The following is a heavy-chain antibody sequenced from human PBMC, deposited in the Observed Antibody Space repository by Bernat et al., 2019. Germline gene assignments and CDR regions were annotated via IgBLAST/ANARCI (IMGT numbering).Heavy chain of an antibody. Sequence: QVQLVESGAEVKKPGASVKIPCKASGYTFTHGISWVRQAPGQGLEWMGWISPYNRNTNLAQKRQGRVTMATDTSTSTAYMELRSLRSDDTAVYYCARDLDAAQLYSIPHFDFWGQGTLVTVSS. CDR2: ISPYNRNT. CDR1: GYTFTHG. CDR3: ARDLDAAQLYSIPHFDF. D-gene: IGHD2-21*01. J-gene: IGHJ4*02. V-gene: IGHV1-18*01.